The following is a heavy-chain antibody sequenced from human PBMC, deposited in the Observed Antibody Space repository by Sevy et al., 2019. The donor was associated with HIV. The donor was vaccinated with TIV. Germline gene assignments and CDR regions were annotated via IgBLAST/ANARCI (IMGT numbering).Heavy chain of an antibody. Sequence: ASVKVSCKVSGKTLSDLSMHWVRQAPGKGLEWMGSFDPEDGETLYAQNCRARVTMTEDTSTDTAYMELSSLRSEDTAVYYCATTKDYYDSSGDPFDYWGQGSLVTVSS. CDR1: GKTLSDLS. CDR3: ATTKDYYDSSGDPFDY. J-gene: IGHJ4*02. V-gene: IGHV1-24*01. CDR2: FDPEDGET. D-gene: IGHD3-22*01.